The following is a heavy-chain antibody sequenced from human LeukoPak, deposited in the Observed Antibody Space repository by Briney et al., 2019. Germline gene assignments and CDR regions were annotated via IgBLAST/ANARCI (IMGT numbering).Heavy chain of an antibody. CDR1: GFTFSTYG. CDR2: ISYDGSHI. CDR3: ARGPTFYYGSGSFWYFDY. V-gene: IGHV3-30*03. J-gene: IGHJ4*02. D-gene: IGHD3-10*01. Sequence: GGSLRLSCAASGFTFSTYGLHWVRQAPGKGLEWVAVISYDGSHIYYADSVKGRFTISRDNSKNTLYLQMNSLRAEDTAVYYCARGPTFYYGSGSFWYFDYWGQGTLVTVSS.